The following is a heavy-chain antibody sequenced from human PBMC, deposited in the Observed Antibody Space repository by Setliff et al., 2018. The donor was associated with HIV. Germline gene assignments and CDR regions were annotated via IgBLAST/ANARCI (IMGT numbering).Heavy chain of an antibody. Sequence: ASVKVSCKASGGTLSSYGLSWVRQAPGQGLEWMGGIIPILGIPNYAQKFQGRVTITADKSTSTAYMELSSLRFEDTAVYYCARGGYCSSTSCPSYYYYMDVWGKGTTVTVSS. J-gene: IGHJ6*03. CDR2: IIPILGIP. V-gene: IGHV1-69*10. CDR1: GGTLSSYG. D-gene: IGHD2-2*01. CDR3: ARGGYCSSTSCPSYYYYMDV.